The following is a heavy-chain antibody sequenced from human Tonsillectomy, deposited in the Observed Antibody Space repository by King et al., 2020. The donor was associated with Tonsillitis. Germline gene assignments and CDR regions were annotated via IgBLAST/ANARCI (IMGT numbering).Heavy chain of an antibody. V-gene: IGHV5-51*01. J-gene: IGHJ5*01. Sequence: VQLVQSGAEVKKPGESLKISCQGSGYSFSTYWIAWGRQMPGKGLELMGIIYPRDSDTRYRPSFEGQVTISVDKSMNTAYLQWSSLKTSDTAIYYCARNPHGWFDSWGQGTLVTVSS. CDR3: ARNPHGWFDS. CDR2: IYPRDSDT. CDR1: GYSFSTYW.